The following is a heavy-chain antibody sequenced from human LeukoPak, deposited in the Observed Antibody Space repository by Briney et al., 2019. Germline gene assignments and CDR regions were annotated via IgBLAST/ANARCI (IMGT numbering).Heavy chain of an antibody. D-gene: IGHD6-19*01. J-gene: IGHJ6*03. V-gene: IGHV4-61*08. CDR1: GGSISSGGYS. CDR3: ARSFGDSSGWYGPRLYYYYMDV. Sequence: SQTLSLTCAVSGGSISSGGYSWSWIRQPPGKGLEWIGYIYNSGSTNYNPSLKSRVTISVDTSKNQFSLKLSSVTAADTAVYYCARSFGDSSGWYGPRLYYYYMDVWGKGTTVTVSS. CDR2: IYNSGST.